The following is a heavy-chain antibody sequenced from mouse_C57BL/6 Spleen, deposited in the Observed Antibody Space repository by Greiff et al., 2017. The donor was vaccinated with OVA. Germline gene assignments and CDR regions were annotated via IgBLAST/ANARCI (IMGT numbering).Heavy chain of an antibody. CDR1: GFSLTSYG. Sequence: QVQLKESGPGLVAPSQSLSITCTVSGFSLTSYGVHWVRQPPGKGLEWLVVIWRDGSTTYNSALKARLSMSKDKAKSKVVLKMNSLQTDDTAMYYGARHRGLRLDWYLDVWGKGTTVTVSS. V-gene: IGHV2-6-1*01. D-gene: IGHD2-4*01. J-gene: IGHJ1*03. CDR3: ARHRGLRLDWYLDV. CDR2: IWRDGST.